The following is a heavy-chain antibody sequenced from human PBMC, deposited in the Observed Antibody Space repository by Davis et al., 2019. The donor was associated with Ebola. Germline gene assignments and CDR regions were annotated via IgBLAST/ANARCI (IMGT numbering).Heavy chain of an antibody. J-gene: IGHJ4*02. CDR1: GFTFSSYS. CDR2: ISSSSSTI. D-gene: IGHD6-6*01. CDR3: AKDEYSSSLGEY. V-gene: IGHV3-48*02. Sequence: GESLKISCAASGFTFSSYSMNWVRQAPGKGLEWVSSISSSSSTIYYADSVKGRFTISRDNAKNSLYLQMNSLRDEDTAVYYCAKDEYSSSLGEYWGQGTLVTVSS.